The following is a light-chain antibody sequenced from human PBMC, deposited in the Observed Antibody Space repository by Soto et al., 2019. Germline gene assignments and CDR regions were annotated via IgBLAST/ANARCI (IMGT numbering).Light chain of an antibody. CDR1: QSMSSR. V-gene: IGKV3-15*01. CDR2: GAS. J-gene: IGKJ2*01. Sequence: ERVMRQSPATLSVSPGQRATLSCRASQSMSSRLAWYQQRPGQAPGILIYGASTRATGIPARFSGSGSGTEFTLTISSLQFEDFAVYYCQHYNNRPPYTFGQGTRLEIK. CDR3: QHYNNRPPYT.